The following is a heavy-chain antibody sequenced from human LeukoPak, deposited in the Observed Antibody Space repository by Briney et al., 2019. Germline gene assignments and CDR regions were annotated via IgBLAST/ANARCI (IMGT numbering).Heavy chain of an antibody. CDR2: IKEEGSEK. CDR3: ARESGSSWYCDY. CDR1: GFTVSNYW. Sequence: GGSLRLSWAASGFTVSNYWKSWVRQAQGEGREWVANIKEEGSEKNYVDSVKVKVPISRDNANATLYLQMNRLRAEDTAIYYCARESGSSWYCDYWGQGTLVTVSS. V-gene: IGHV3-7*01. J-gene: IGHJ4*02. D-gene: IGHD6-13*01.